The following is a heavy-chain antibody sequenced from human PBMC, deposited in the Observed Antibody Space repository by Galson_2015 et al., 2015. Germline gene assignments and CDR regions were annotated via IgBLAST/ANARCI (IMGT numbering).Heavy chain of an antibody. D-gene: IGHD1-20*01. CDR1: GFTFSSYS. CDR2: NNDND. CDR3: VRDYNWAFDS. J-gene: IGHJ4*02. Sequence: SLRLSCAASGFTFSSYSMNWVRQAPGKGLEWISYNNDNDKYADSVRGRFTISRDWAKNSLYLQMSSLRDDDTAVYYCVRDYNWAFDSWGQGTLVTVSS. V-gene: IGHV3-48*02.